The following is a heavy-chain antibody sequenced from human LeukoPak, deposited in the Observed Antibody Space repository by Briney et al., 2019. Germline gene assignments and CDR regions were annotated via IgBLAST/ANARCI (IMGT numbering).Heavy chain of an antibody. Sequence: PSETLSLTCAVSGGSISSSNWWSWVRQPPGKGLEWIGEIYHSGSTNYNPSLKSRVTISVDKSKNQFSLKLSSVTAADTAVYYCARVGSSSWYSGFWFDPWGQGTLVTVSS. CDR3: ARVGSSSWYSGFWFDP. D-gene: IGHD6-13*01. CDR1: GGSISSSNW. CDR2: IYHSGST. V-gene: IGHV4-4*02. J-gene: IGHJ5*02.